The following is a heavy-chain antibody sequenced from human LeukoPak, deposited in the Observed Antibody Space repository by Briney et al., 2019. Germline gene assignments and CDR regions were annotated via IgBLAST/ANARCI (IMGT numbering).Heavy chain of an antibody. CDR1: GFTFSSYW. CDR2: IKRDGNEK. J-gene: IGHJ3*02. V-gene: IGHV3-7*01. D-gene: IGHD3-22*01. Sequence: GGSLRLSCAASGFTFSSYWMSWVRQAPGKGLEWVANIKRDGNEKYYVDSVKGRFTISRDNAKNSPYLQMNSLRAEDTAVYYCARVSLSITLTHAFDIWGQGTMVTVSS. CDR3: ARVSLSITLTHAFDI.